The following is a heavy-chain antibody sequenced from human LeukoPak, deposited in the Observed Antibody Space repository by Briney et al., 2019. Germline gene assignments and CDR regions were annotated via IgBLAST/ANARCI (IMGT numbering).Heavy chain of an antibody. CDR3: ARGSSSFLWFDP. J-gene: IGHJ5*02. CDR2: IIPILGIA. V-gene: IGHV1-69*04. CDR1: GGTFSSYA. Sequence: GASVKVSCTASGGTFSSYAISWVRQAPGQGLEWMGRIIPILGIANYAQKFQGRVTITADKSTSTAYMELSSLRSEDTAVYYCARGSSSFLWFDPWGQGTLVTVSS. D-gene: IGHD6-13*01.